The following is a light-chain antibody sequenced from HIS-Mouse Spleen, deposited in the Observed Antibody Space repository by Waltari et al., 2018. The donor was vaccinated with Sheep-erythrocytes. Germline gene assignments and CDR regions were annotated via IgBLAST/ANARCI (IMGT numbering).Light chain of an antibody. CDR3: SSYTSSSTLV. Sequence: QSALTQPASVSGSPGQSTTISCTGTSSDGGGYNYGSWYQQHPGKAPKLMIYDVSNRPSGVSNRFSGSKSGNTASLTISGLQAEDEADYYCSSYTSSSTLVFGGGTKLTVL. J-gene: IGLJ3*02. CDR1: SSDGGGYNY. CDR2: DVS. V-gene: IGLV2-14*03.